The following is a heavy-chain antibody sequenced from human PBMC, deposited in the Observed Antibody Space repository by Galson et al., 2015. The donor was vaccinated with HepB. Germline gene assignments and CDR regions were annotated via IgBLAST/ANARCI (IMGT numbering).Heavy chain of an antibody. CDR3: ARGADIAARVSRYYYYYYYMEV. J-gene: IGHJ6*03. V-gene: IGHV3-33*01. CDR1: GFTFSSYG. D-gene: IGHD6-6*01. Sequence: SLRLSCAASGFTFSSYGMHWVRQAPGKGLEWVAVIWYDGSNKYYADSVKGRFTISRDNSKNTLYLQMNSLRAEDTAVYYCARGADIAARVSRYYYYYYYMEVWGKGTTVTVSS. CDR2: IWYDGSNK.